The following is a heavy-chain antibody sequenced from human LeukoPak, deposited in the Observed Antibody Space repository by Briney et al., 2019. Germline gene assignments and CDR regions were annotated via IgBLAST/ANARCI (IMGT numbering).Heavy chain of an antibody. V-gene: IGHV5-51*01. CDR2: IYPGDSET. Sequence: AAALKISCRGSGYTTSTYWIGWGRPLARKGLEWMGIIYPGDSETRYSTSFQDQVTISADKSSSSAYVQWSSLRASDTVIYYCARHYVSITSTGNYFDQWGQGTLVTVSS. CDR1: GYTTSTYW. CDR3: ARHYVSITSTGNYFDQ. D-gene: IGHD6-13*01. J-gene: IGHJ4*02.